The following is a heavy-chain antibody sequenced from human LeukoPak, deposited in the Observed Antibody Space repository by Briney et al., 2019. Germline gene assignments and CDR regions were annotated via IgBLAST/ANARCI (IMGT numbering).Heavy chain of an antibody. CDR1: GFTFSSYG. CDR2: ISYDGSNK. CDR3: ARSHTTGYCSSTSCPHLDY. V-gene: IGHV3-30*03. Sequence: PGGSLRLSCAASGFTFSSYGMHWVRQAPGKGLEWVAVISYDGSNKYYADSVKGRFTISRDNSKNTLYLQMNSLRVEDTAMYYCARSHTTGYCSSTSCPHLDYWGQGTLVTVSS. J-gene: IGHJ4*02. D-gene: IGHD2-2*01.